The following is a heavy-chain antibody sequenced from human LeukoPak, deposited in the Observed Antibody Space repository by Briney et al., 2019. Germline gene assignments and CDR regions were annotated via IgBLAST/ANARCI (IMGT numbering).Heavy chain of an antibody. CDR2: ISSSGSTI. J-gene: IGHJ4*02. CDR1: GFTFSDYY. V-gene: IGHV3-11*01. CDR3: ARADSSSWYESTYYFDY. Sequence: PGGSLRLSCAASGFTFSDYYMSWIRQAPGKGLEWVSYISSSGSTIYYADSVKGRFTISRDNAKNSLYLQMNSLRAEDTAVYYCARADSSSWYESTYYFDYWGQGTLVTVSS. D-gene: IGHD6-13*01.